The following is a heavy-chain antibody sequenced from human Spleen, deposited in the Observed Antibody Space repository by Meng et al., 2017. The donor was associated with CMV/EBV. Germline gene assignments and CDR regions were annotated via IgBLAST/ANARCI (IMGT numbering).Heavy chain of an antibody. CDR2: ISSSGSTI. CDR3: AKPKLRFLEWLFDY. V-gene: IGHV3-11*01. Sequence: GESLKISCVASGFPFSTYAMQWVRQAPGKGLEWVSYISSSGSTICYADSVKGRFTISRDNAKNSLYLQMNSLRAEDTAVYYCAKPKLRFLEWLFDYWGQGTLVPSPQ. D-gene: IGHD3-3*01. J-gene: IGHJ4*02. CDR1: GFPFSTYA.